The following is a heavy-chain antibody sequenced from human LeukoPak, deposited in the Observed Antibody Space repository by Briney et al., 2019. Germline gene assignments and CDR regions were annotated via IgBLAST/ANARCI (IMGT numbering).Heavy chain of an antibody. V-gene: IGHV1-8*01. Sequence: GASVTVSCTASVYTFTSYDINWVRQATGQGLEWMGWMNPNSGNTGYAQKFQGRVTMTRNTSISTAYMELSSLRSEDTAVYYCARDFNVGSTSCYAGVCYYYYYMDVWGKGTTVTVSS. CDR3: ARDFNVGSTSCYAGVCYYYYYMDV. CDR1: VYTFTSYD. CDR2: MNPNSGNT. D-gene: IGHD2-2*01. J-gene: IGHJ6*03.